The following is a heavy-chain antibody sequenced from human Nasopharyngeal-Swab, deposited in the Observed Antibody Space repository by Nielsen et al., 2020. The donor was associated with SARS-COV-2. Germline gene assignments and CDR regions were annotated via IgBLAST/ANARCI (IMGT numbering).Heavy chain of an antibody. V-gene: IGHV3-74*01. J-gene: IGHJ4*02. CDR2: LNSDGRTK. D-gene: IGHD1-14*01. CDR1: GFTFSSYW. CDR3: GRAGSYRIDY. Sequence: GGSLRLSCVASGFTFSSYWMQWVRQPPGKGLEWVARLNSDGRTKDHADSLQGRFTIARDNAKNEVYLQLNGLRDEDTAVYYCGRAGSYRIDYWCQGTLVTVSS.